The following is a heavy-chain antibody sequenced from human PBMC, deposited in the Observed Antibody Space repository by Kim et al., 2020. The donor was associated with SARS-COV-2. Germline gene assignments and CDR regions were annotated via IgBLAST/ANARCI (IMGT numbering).Heavy chain of an antibody. V-gene: IGHV1-69*13. Sequence: SVKVSCKASGGTFSSYAISWVRQAPGQGLEWMGGIIPIFGTANYAQKFQGRVTITADESTSTAYMELSSLRSEDTAVYYCASSRDGYKISGRLGYWGQGTLVTVSS. D-gene: IGHD3-10*01. CDR3: ASSRDGYKISGRLGY. CDR2: IIPIFGTA. J-gene: IGHJ4*02. CDR1: GGTFSSYA.